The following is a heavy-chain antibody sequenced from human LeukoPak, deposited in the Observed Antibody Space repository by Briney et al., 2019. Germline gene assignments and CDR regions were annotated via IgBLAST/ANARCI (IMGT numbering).Heavy chain of an antibody. V-gene: IGHV5-51*01. J-gene: IGHJ4*02. CDR3: ARQGWLQLVDY. CDR2: IYPGDSDT. Sequence: GESLKISCKGSGYSFTSYWIGWVRQIPGKGMEWMWIIYPGDSDTRYSPSFQGQVPISADKSISTAYMPWSSLKASDTAMYYCARQGWLQLVDYWGQGTLVTVSS. CDR1: GYSFTSYW. D-gene: IGHD5-12*01.